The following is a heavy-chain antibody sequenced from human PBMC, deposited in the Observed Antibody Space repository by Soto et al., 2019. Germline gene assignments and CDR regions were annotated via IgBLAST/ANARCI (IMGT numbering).Heavy chain of an antibody. CDR1: GYTFTSYY. CDR2: INPSCGST. V-gene: IGHV1-46*01. J-gene: IGHJ6*02. D-gene: IGHD3-16*01. Sequence: QVQLVQSGAEVKKPGASVKVSCKASGYTFTSYYMHWVRQAPGQGLEWMGIINPSCGSTSYAQKFQGRVTMTRDTSTNTDYMELSSLRSEDTAVYYCARDAFYGGGYYCGMDVWGQGTTVTVSS. CDR3: ARDAFYGGGYYCGMDV.